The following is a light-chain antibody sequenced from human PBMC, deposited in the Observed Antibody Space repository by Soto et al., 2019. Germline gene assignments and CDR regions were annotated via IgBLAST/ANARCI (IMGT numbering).Light chain of an antibody. V-gene: IGLV2-11*01. CDR1: SSDVGGYNY. CDR2: DVS. J-gene: IGLJ2*01. Sequence: QSALTQPRSVSGSPGQSVTISCTGTSSDVGGYNYVSWYQHHPGKAPKLMIFDVSKRPSGVPDRFSGSKSDNTASLTISGLQAEDEADYYCCSYAGTYTVVLGGGTKLTVL. CDR3: CSYAGTYTVV.